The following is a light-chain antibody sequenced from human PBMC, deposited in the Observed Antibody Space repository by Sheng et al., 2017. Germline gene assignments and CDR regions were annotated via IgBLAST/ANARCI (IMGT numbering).Light chain of an antibody. Sequence: AIRMTQSPPSLSASTGDRVTITCRASQDISTYLAWYQHKPGKAPKLLIYAASTLQSGVPSKIHGSGSGTDFTLTINSLQSEDFATYYCQQYYNYPPLTFGGGPRWRSN. CDR3: QQYYNYPPLT. CDR2: AAS. V-gene: IGKV1-8*01. CDR1: QDISTY. J-gene: IGKJ4*01.